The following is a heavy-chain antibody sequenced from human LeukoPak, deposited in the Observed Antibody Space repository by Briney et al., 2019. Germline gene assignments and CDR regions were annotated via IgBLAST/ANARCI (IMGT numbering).Heavy chain of an antibody. CDR2: IQEDGNQG. CDR3: VRGGATFEN. V-gene: IGHV3-7*02. CDR1: GLSSGDYW. Sequence: RGSPRLSCAASGLSSGDYWMSSLPHAPRKGLHWVANIQEDGNQGYDVDSVKGRFTITRDNAKNSLYLQMNSLRAEDTALYFCVRGGATFENWGQGTLVTVSS. D-gene: IGHD1-26*01. J-gene: IGHJ4*02.